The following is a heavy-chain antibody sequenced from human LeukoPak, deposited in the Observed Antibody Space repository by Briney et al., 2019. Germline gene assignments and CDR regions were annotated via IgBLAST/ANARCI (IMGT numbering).Heavy chain of an antibody. CDR3: ARKAANSEFDP. CDR1: GGSISSYC. J-gene: IGHJ5*02. D-gene: IGHD2-15*01. V-gene: IGHV4-59*08. Sequence: SETLSLTCTVSGGSISSYCWSWIRQPPGKGLEWIGYIYYSGSTNYNPSLKSRVTISVDTSKNQFSLKLSSVTAADTAVYYCARKAANSEFDPWGQGTLVTVSS. CDR2: IYYSGST.